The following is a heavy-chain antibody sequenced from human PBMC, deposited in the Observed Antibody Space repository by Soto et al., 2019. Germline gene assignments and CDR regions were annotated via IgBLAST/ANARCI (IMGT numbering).Heavy chain of an antibody. Sequence: EVQLVESGGGLVKPGGSLRLSCAASGFNFNSYTINWVRQAPGKRLEWLSSISSSGYIFSTESVRGRFTIYRDNAKNSVYLQINSLRAEDTAVYFCARDCSGGSCYPGMDVWGQGTTVTVSS. CDR1: GFNFNSYT. V-gene: IGHV3-21*01. J-gene: IGHJ6*02. CDR3: ARDCSGGSCYPGMDV. D-gene: IGHD2-15*01. CDR2: ISSSGYI.